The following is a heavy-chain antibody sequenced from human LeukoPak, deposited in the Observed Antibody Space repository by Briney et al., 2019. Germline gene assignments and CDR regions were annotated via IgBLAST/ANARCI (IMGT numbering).Heavy chain of an antibody. CDR3: ARAGANYYDSSGYYFDY. CDR1: GGTFSSYA. CDR2: IIPIFGTA. Sequence: ASVKVSCKASGGTFSSYAISWVRQAPGQGLEWMGGIIPIFGTANYAQKFQGRVTITADESTSTAYMELSSLRSEDTAVYYCARAGANYYDSSGYYFDYWGQGTLVTVSS. D-gene: IGHD3-22*01. J-gene: IGHJ4*02. V-gene: IGHV1-69*13.